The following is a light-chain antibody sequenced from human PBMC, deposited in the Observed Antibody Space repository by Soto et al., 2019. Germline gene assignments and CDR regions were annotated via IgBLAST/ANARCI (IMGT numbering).Light chain of an antibody. V-gene: IGLV2-8*01. CDR1: SSDVGGYNY. Sequence: QSALTQPPSASGSPGQSVTISCTGTSSDVGGYNYVSWYQQHPGKAPKLMIYEVTKRPSGVPDRFSGSKSANTASLTVSRLQAEDEADYYCSSYTGNSVVFGGGTKLTVL. CDR3: SSYTGNSVV. CDR2: EVT. J-gene: IGLJ2*01.